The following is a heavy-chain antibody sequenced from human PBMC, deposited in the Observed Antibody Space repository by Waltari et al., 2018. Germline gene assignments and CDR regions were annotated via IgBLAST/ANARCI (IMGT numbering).Heavy chain of an antibody. CDR3: AGRKGYFDS. CDR2: IYPSAGST. Sequence: QVQLVQSGAEVKKPGASVKVSCEASGYTFTSYYLHWVRQAPGQGLEWMVVIYPSAGSTSYAQKCPGRVTMTRDTSTSTVYMEMGSLRSEDTAVYYCAGRKGYFDSWGQGTLVTVSS. V-gene: IGHV1-46*01. J-gene: IGHJ4*02. CDR1: GYTFTSYY.